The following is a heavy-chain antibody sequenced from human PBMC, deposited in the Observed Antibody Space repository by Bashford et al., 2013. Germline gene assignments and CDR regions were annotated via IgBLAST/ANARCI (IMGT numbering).Heavy chain of an antibody. D-gene: IGHD6-13*01. CDR1: GYTFTGYY. CDR3: AREGADSSSWLPYYYYGMDV. Sequence: ASVKVSCKASGYTFTGYYMHWVRQAPGQGLEWMGWINPNSGGTNYAQKFQGRVTMTRDTSISTAYMELSRLRSDDTAVYYCAREGADSSSWLPYYYYGMDVWGQGTTVTVSS. CDR2: INPNSGGT. J-gene: IGHJ6*02. V-gene: IGHV1-2*02.